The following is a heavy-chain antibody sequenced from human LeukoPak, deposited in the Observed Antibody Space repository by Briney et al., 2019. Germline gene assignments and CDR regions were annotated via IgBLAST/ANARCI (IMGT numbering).Heavy chain of an antibody. CDR2: ITGSGDTT. V-gene: IGHV3-23*01. D-gene: IGHD3-9*01. CDR3: AMWGDFDILTGYYVSDF. CDR1: GFIFRNYD. Sequence: GGSLRLSCAASGFIFRNYDMSWVRQAPGEGLEWVSAITGSGDTTYYADSVKGRFTISRDNSKNTLYVEMNTLRAEDTAVYYCAMWGDFDILTGYYVSDFWGQGTLVTVSS. J-gene: IGHJ4*02.